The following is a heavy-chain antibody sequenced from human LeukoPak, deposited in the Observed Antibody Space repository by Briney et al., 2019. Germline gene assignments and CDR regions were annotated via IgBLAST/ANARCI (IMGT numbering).Heavy chain of an antibody. V-gene: IGHV3-11*01. J-gene: IGHJ4*02. CDR1: GFTFSDYY. D-gene: IGHD3-16*01. CDR2: ISDSGSTI. CDR3: AREGGDWGEGYFDY. Sequence: GGSLRLSCAAPGFTFSDYYMSWIRRVPGKGLEWVSYISDSGSTIYYADSVKGRFTISRDNAKNSLYLQMNSLRAEDTAVYYCAREGGDWGEGYFDYWGQGTLVTVSS.